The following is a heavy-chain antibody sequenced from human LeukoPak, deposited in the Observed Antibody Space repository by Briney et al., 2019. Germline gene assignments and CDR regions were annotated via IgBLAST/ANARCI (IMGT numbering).Heavy chain of an antibody. CDR1: GFPFSSYW. Sequence: PGGSLRLSCAASGFPFSSYWMNWVRQAPGKGLEWVANIKQDGSEKYYVDSVKGRFTISRDNAKNSLYLQMNSLRAEDTAVHYCARDLVNRGSGSYFDYWGQGALVTVSS. V-gene: IGHV3-7*01. CDR2: IKQDGSEK. J-gene: IGHJ4*02. CDR3: ARDLVNRGSGSYFDY. D-gene: IGHD3-10*01.